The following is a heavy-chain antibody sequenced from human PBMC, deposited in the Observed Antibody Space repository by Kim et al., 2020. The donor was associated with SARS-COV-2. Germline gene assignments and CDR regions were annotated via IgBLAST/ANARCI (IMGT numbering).Heavy chain of an antibody. J-gene: IGHJ6*02. CDR2: IIPILGIA. D-gene: IGHD6-13*01. CDR3: ASGGGIGFAYYGMDV. Sequence: SVKVSCKASGGTFSSYAISWVRQAPGQGLEWMGRIIPILGIANYAQKFQGRVTITADKSTSTAYMELSSLRSEDTAVYYCASGGGIGFAYYGMDVWGQGTTVTVSS. CDR1: GGTFSSYA. V-gene: IGHV1-69*04.